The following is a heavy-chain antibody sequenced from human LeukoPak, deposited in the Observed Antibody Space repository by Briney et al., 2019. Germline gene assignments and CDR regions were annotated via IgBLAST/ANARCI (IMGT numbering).Heavy chain of an antibody. CDR2: INHSGST. V-gene: IGHV4-34*01. CDR1: GGSFSGYY. D-gene: IGHD2-2*02. J-gene: IGHJ6*02. CDR3: ARGPGRYCSSTSCYTPRKNYYYYYGMDV. Sequence: SSETLSLTCAVYGGSFSGYYWSWIRQPPGKGLEWIGEINHSGSTNYNPSLKSRVTISVDTSKNQFSLKLSSVTAADTAVYYCARGPGRYCSSTSCYTPRKNYYYYYGMDVWGQGTTVTVSS.